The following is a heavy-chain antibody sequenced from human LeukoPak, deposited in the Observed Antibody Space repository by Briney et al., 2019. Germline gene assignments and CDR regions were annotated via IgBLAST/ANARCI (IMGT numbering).Heavy chain of an antibody. V-gene: IGHV3-23*01. CDR3: AKRYSGSRGAFDI. D-gene: IGHD1-26*01. CDR1: GFTFSSYA. Sequence: PGGSLRLSCAASGFTFSSYAMSWVRQAPGKGLEWVSAISGSGGSTYYADSVKGRFTISRDNSKNTLYLQVNSLRAEDTAVYYCAKRYSGSRGAFDIWGQGTMVTVSS. J-gene: IGHJ3*02. CDR2: ISGSGGST.